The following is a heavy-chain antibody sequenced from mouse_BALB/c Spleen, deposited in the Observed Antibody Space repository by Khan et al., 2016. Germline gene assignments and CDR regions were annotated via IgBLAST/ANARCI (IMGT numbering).Heavy chain of an antibody. CDR1: GYTFTSYD. CDR2: IFPGDGST. Sequence: QVQLQQSGAELVKPGASVKLSCKASGYTFTSYDINWVRQRPEQGLEWIGWIFPGDGSTKYNEKFKGKATLTTDKSSSTAYMQLSRLTSEYSAVYFCASLYGSTYWYFDVWGAGTTVTVSS. D-gene: IGHD1-1*01. CDR3: ASLYGSTYWYFDV. V-gene: IGHV1-85*01. J-gene: IGHJ1*01.